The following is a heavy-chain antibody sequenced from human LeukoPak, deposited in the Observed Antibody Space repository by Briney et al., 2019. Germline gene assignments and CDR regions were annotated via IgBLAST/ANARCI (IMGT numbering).Heavy chain of an antibody. CDR2: IYHSGST. CDR1: GYSISSGYY. CDR3: ARDPLLWFGEYG. Sequence: SETLSLTCTVSGYSISSGYYWGWIRQPPGKGLEWIGSIYHSGSTYYNPSLKSRVTISVDTSKNQFSLKLSSVTAADTAVYYCARDPLLWFGEYGWGQGTLVTVSS. J-gene: IGHJ4*02. V-gene: IGHV4-38-2*02. D-gene: IGHD3-10*01.